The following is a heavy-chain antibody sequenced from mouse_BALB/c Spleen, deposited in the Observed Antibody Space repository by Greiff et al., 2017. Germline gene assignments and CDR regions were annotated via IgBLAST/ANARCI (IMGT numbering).Heavy chain of an antibody. CDR3: ARRAYDYDGAWFAY. J-gene: IGHJ3*01. D-gene: IGHD2-4*01. V-gene: IGHV1-9*01. CDR1: GYTFSSYW. Sequence: QVQLKQSGAELMKPGASVKISCKATGYTFSSYWIEWVKQRPGHGLEWIGEILPGSGSTNYNEKFKGKATFTADTSSNTAYMQLSSLTSEDSAVYYCARRAYDYDGAWFAYWGQGTLVTVSA. CDR2: ILPGSGST.